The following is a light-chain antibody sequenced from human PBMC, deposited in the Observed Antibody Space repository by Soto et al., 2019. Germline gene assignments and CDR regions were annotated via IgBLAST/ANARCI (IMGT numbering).Light chain of an antibody. Sequence: DLQLTQSPSFLSASVGDRVTITCRASQGISNNLAWYQHNPGKPPKLLIYAASTLQSGVPSRFSGSGSGTEFTLTISSLQPEDFATYYCQQLNNYPRALTFGGGTKVEIK. CDR3: QQLNNYPRALT. V-gene: IGKV1-9*01. J-gene: IGKJ4*01. CDR2: AAS. CDR1: QGISNN.